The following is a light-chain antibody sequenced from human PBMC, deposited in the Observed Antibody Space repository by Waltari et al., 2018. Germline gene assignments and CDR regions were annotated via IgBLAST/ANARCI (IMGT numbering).Light chain of an antibody. J-gene: IGLJ1*01. Sequence: SNELPQPPSVSVSPGQTARIPCSGDALAKKESYWYQQKPGQAPVLVMYKDTERPPSIPERFSGSSSGTTVTLTITGVQAEDEADYYCQSSGNSGCSPYVFGGGTRVTVL. V-gene: IGLV3-25*03. CDR2: KDT. CDR3: QSSGNSGCSPYV. CDR1: ALAKKE.